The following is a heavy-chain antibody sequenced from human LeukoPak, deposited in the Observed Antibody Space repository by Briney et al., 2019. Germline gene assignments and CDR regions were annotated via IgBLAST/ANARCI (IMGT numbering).Heavy chain of an antibody. J-gene: IGHJ4*02. CDR1: GFTFSTFA. V-gene: IGHV3-23*01. CDR3: AKDLLLPDY. CDR2: ISGSGART. Sequence: GGSLRLSCAASGFTFSTFAMSWVRQAPGKGLEWVSAISGSGARTYYADSVKGRFTISRENSKNTLYLQMNSLRAEDTAVYYCAKDLLLPDYWGQGTLVTVSS. D-gene: IGHD2-21*01.